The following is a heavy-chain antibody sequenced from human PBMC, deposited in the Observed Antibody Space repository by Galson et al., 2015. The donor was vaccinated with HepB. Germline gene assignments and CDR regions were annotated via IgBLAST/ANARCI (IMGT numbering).Heavy chain of an antibody. CDR3: ARDGRSGWGYYHYYYGMDV. Sequence: ETLSLTCAVSGGSISSSNWWSWVRQPPGKGLEWIGEIYHSGSTNYNPSLKSRVTISVDKSKNQFSLKLSSVTAADTAVYYCARDGRSGWGYYHYYYGMDVWGQGTTVTVSS. V-gene: IGHV4-4*02. D-gene: IGHD6-19*01. CDR1: GGSISSSNW. J-gene: IGHJ6*02. CDR2: IYHSGST.